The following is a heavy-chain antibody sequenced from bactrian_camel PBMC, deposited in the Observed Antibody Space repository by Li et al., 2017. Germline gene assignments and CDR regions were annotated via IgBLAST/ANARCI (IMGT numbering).Heavy chain of an antibody. CDR1: GRSERPYC. D-gene: IGHD1*01. CDR2: INTGTGNT. V-gene: IGHV3S1*01. J-gene: IGHJ4*01. CDR3: AAHEWAYCAYGHCTLPKPCRGIEYNY. Sequence: HVQLVESGGGSVRVGGSLRLSCHASGRSERPYCVAWHRQVPGKKREGVAMINTGTGNTYYAESLKGRFTISRDNTENTMYLQMNSLQPEDTAVYYCAAHEWAYCAYGHCTLPKPCRGIEYNYWGQGTQVTVS.